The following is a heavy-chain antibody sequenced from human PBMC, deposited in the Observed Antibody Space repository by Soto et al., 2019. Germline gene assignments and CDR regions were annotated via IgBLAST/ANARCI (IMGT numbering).Heavy chain of an antibody. J-gene: IGHJ2*01. CDR2: ISGRSRTI. D-gene: IGHD4-17*01. CDR3: ARDRLDSTVTNPCHRPVEAGVGYFDL. V-gene: IGHV3-48*01. CDR1: GFTFSDYS. Sequence: EVQLVESGGGLVQPGGSLRLSCAASGFTFSDYSINWVRQAPGEGLEWVSYISGRSRTIDYADSVKGRFTISRDNAKNSLDLQRTTLRAEDTAVYYCARDRLDSTVTNPCHRPVEAGVGYFDLWGRGTLVTVSS.